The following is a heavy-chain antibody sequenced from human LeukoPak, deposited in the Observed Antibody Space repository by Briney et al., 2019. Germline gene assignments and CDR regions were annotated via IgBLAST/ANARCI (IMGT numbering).Heavy chain of an antibody. CDR2: ISAYNGKT. Sequence: ASVKVSCKASGYPFTNYGTRWVRQAPGQGLEWMGWISAYNGKTNYAQKFQGRVTMTTDTSTSTAYMELRSLRSDDTAVYYCARDVGGYLGAYYFDYWGQGTLVTVSS. V-gene: IGHV1-18*01. J-gene: IGHJ4*02. D-gene: IGHD3-22*01. CDR3: ARDVGGYLGAYYFDY. CDR1: GYPFTNYG.